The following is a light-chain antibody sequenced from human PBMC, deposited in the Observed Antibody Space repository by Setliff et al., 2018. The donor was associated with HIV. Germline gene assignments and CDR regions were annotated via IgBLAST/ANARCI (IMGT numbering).Light chain of an antibody. CDR1: SSNIGSNI. V-gene: IGLV1-44*01. CDR2: NTI. Sequence: QSVLTQPPSASGTPGQRVTISCSGSSSNIGSNIVNWYQKLPGTAPELIIFNTIQRPSGVPARFSASKSGTSASLAISGLQSADEAVYYCSAWDDSLNGVLFGGGTKVTVL. CDR3: SAWDDSLNGVL. J-gene: IGLJ6*01.